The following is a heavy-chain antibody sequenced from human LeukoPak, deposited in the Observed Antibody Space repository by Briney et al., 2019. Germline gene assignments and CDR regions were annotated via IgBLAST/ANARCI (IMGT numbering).Heavy chain of an antibody. CDR2: ISSSSTSI. D-gene: IGHD2-21*01. Sequence: GGSLRLSCADSGFLFSDFIDHTMVWVRQAPGKGLEWVSYISSSSTSISYADSVRGRFSISRDNAQRSLYLHMNSLRDEDTAVYYCAREFSVVGNFDYWGQGTLVTLSS. CDR1: GFLFSDFIDHT. J-gene: IGHJ4*02. CDR3: AREFSVVGNFDY. V-gene: IGHV3-21*01.